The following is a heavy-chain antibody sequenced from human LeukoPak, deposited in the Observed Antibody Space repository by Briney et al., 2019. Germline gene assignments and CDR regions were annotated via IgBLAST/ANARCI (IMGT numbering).Heavy chain of an antibody. CDR3: AKLDFDYYGMDV. D-gene: IGHD3-3*01. V-gene: IGHV3-23*01. Sequence: PGGSLRLSCAASGFTFSIYAMSWVRQAPGKGLEWVSGISGSGGSTYYADSVKGRFTISRDNSKNTLYLQMNSLRAEDTAVYYCAKLDFDYYGMDVWGQGTTVTVSS. CDR2: ISGSGGST. J-gene: IGHJ6*02. CDR1: GFTFSIYA.